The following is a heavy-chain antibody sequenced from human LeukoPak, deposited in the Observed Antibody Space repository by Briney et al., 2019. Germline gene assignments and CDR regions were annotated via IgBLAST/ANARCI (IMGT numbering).Heavy chain of an antibody. J-gene: IGHJ4*02. D-gene: IGHD6-19*01. Sequence: SETLSLTCAVYGGSFSGYYWNWIRQPPGKGLEWIGEINHGGDTNYNPSLKSRVTISVDTSKKQFSLKLSSVTAAATAVYYCARTAHSRGWYWAAGYWGQGTLVTVSS. CDR1: GGSFSGYY. V-gene: IGHV4-34*01. CDR2: INHGGDT. CDR3: ARTAHSRGWYWAAGY.